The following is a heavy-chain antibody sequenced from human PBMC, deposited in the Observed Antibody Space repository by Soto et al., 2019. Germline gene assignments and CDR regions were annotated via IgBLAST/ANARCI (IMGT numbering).Heavy chain of an antibody. CDR1: GGSISSGDYY. CDR3: ARGSYYYDSSGYYHY. J-gene: IGHJ4*02. V-gene: IGHV4-30-4*01. CDR2: IFYSGST. Sequence: SETLSPTCTVSGGSISSGDYYWSWIRQPPGKGLEWIGYIFYSGSTYYNPSLKSRVTISVDTSKNQFSLKLISVTAADTAVYYCARGSYYYDSSGYYHYWGQG. D-gene: IGHD3-22*01.